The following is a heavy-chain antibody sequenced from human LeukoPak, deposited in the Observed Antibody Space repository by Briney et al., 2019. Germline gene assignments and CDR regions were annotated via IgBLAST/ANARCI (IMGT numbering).Heavy chain of an antibody. V-gene: IGHV3-21*01. Sequence: GGSLRLSCAASGFTFSSYSMNWVRQAQGKGLEWFSSISSSSSYIYYADSVKGRFTISRDNAKNSLYLQMNSLRAEDTAVYYCARVGMVRGVIIMSFDYWGQGTLVTVSS. CDR1: GFTFSSYS. CDR3: ARVGMVRGVIIMSFDY. CDR2: ISSSSSYI. J-gene: IGHJ4*02. D-gene: IGHD3-10*01.